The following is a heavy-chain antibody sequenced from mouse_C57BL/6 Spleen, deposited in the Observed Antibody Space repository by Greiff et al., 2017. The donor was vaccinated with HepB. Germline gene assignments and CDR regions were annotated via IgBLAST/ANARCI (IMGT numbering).Heavy chain of an antibody. Sequence: VQLQQSGAELVRPGASVKLSCTASGFNIKDDYMHWVKQRPEQGLEWIGWIDPENGDTEYASKFQGKATITADTSSNTAYLQLSSLTSEDTAVYYCTTLFTTVVATGDYWGQGTTRTVSS. CDR1: GFNIKDDY. CDR2: IDPENGDT. V-gene: IGHV14-4*01. D-gene: IGHD1-1*01. J-gene: IGHJ2*01. CDR3: TTLFTTVVATGDY.